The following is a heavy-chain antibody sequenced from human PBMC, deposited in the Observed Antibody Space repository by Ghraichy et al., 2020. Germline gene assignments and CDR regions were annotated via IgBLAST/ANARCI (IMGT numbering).Heavy chain of an antibody. V-gene: IGHV3-66*01. D-gene: IGHD6-13*01. Sequence: GGSLRLSCAASGFTVSSNYMSWVRQAPGKGLEWVSVIYSGGSAYYADSVKGRFTISRDNSKNTLYLQMNSLRAEDTAVYYCAREGLSSPLEDHWGQGTLVTVSS. CDR1: GFTVSSNY. J-gene: IGHJ4*02. CDR3: AREGLSSPLEDH. CDR2: IYSGGSA.